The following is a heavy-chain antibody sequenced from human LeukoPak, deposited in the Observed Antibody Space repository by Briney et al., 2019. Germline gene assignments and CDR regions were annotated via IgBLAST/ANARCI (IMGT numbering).Heavy chain of an antibody. V-gene: IGHV3-53*05. CDR2: INSGGGT. Sequence: GGSLRLSCAGSGFTLRSNSMSWVRQAPGKGLEWVSVINSGGGTYYADSVKGRFTISRDNSKNTLYLQMNSLRAEDTAVYYCAREGVYPFDYWGQGTLVTVSS. J-gene: IGHJ4*02. CDR1: GFTLRSNS. D-gene: IGHD6-13*01. CDR3: AREGVYPFDY.